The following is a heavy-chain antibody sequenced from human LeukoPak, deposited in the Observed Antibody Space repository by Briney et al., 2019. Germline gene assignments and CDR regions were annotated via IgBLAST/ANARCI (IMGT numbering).Heavy chain of an antibody. J-gene: IGHJ4*02. V-gene: IGHV1-18*01. Sequence: ASVKVSRKASGYTFTSYGISWVRQAPGQGLEWMGWIRGYNDNTNYAQKLQGRVTMTTDTSTSTAYMELRSLRSDDTAVYFCGRSPAYGDYVDYWGQGTLVTVSS. CDR1: GYTFTSYG. CDR3: GRSPAYGDYVDY. D-gene: IGHD4-17*01. CDR2: IRGYNDNT.